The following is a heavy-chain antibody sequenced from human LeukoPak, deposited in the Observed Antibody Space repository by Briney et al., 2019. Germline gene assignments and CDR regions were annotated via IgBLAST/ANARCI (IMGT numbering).Heavy chain of an antibody. CDR1: GFTFSSYG. CDR3: AKVAGDDSSGYSYYFDY. J-gene: IGHJ4*02. Sequence: SGGALRLACAASGFTFSSYGMHWVRQAPGKGVEWVAVIWYDGSNKYYADSVKGRFTISRDNSKNTLYLQMNSLRAEDTAVYYCAKVAGDDSSGYSYYFDYWGQGTLVTVSS. D-gene: IGHD3-22*01. V-gene: IGHV3-33*06. CDR2: IWYDGSNK.